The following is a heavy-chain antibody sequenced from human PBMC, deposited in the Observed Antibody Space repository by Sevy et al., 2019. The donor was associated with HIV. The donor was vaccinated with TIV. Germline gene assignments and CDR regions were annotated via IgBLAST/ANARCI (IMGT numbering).Heavy chain of an antibody. Sequence: SLRLSCAASGFTFSSHGMHWVRQAPGKGLEWVAVIWYDGSNKYYADSVKGRFTISGDNSKSTLFLQINSLRAEDTAVYFCARDKDYSNYLPDYWGQGTLVTVSS. CDR2: IWYDGSNK. CDR1: GFTFSSHG. D-gene: IGHD4-4*01. J-gene: IGHJ4*02. CDR3: ARDKDYSNYLPDY. V-gene: IGHV3-33*01.